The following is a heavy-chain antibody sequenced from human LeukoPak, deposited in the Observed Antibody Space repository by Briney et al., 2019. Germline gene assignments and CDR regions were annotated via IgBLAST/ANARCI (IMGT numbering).Heavy chain of an antibody. Sequence: SQTLSLTCAVSGGSISSGGYSWSWIRQPPGKGLEWIGYIYHSGSTYYNPSLKSRVTISVDTSKNQFSLKLSSVTAADTAVYYCARLAAAGLDFDYWGQGTLVTVSS. D-gene: IGHD6-13*01. CDR3: ARLAAAGLDFDY. CDR2: IYHSGST. V-gene: IGHV4-30-2*05. J-gene: IGHJ4*02. CDR1: GGSISSGGYS.